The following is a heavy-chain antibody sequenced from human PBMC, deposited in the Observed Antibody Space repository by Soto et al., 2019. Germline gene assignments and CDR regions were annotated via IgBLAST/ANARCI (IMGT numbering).Heavy chain of an antibody. CDR2: IYYSGST. J-gene: IGHJ4*02. V-gene: IGHV4-31*03. D-gene: IGHD3-16*02. CDR1: GGSISSGGYY. CDR3: ARWSPGRYYDYVWGSYRPSTSFDY. Sequence: PSETLSLTCTVSGGSISSGGYYWSWIRQHPGKGLEWIGYIYYSGSTYYNPSLKSRVTISVDTSKNQFSLKLSSVTAADTAVYYCARWSPGRYYDYVWGSYRPSTSFDYWGQGTLVTVSS.